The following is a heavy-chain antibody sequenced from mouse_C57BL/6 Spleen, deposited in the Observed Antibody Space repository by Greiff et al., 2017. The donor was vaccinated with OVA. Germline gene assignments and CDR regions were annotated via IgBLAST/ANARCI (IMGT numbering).Heavy chain of an antibody. J-gene: IGHJ4*01. Sequence: VQLQQSGAELVRPGASVKLSCKASGYTFTDYYINWVKQRPGQGLEWIARIYPGSGNTYYNEKFKGKSTQTVDKSSSTAYMQRSMLTSEDSSVYFCARDDSSCKAMDYWGQGTSDTVSS. CDR3: ARDDSSCKAMDY. CDR2: IYPGSGNT. V-gene: IGHV1-76*01. D-gene: IGHD1-1*01. CDR1: GYTFTDYY.